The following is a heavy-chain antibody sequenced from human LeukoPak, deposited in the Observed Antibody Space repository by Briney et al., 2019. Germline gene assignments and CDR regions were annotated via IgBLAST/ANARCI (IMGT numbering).Heavy chain of an antibody. Sequence: SETLSLTCAVSGGSISSSNWWSWVRQPPGKGLEWIGEIYHSGSTNYNPSLKSRVTISVDKSKNQFSLKLSSVTAADTAVYYCAREVVVAAKGPYFDYWGQGTLVTVSS. CDR1: GGSISSSNW. J-gene: IGHJ4*02. CDR3: AREVVVAAKGPYFDY. CDR2: IYHSGST. D-gene: IGHD2-15*01. V-gene: IGHV4-4*02.